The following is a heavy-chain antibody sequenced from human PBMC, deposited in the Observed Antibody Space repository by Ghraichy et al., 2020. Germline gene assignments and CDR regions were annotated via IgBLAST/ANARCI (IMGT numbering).Heavy chain of an antibody. CDR3: ARGIRGDV. J-gene: IGHJ6*02. CDR1: GGSFSGYY. V-gene: IGHV4-34*01. D-gene: IGHD3-3*01. Sequence: SQTLSLTCAVYGGSFSGYYWSWIRQPPGKGLEWIGEINHSGSTNYNPSLKSRVTISVDTSKNRFSLKLSSVTAADTAVYYCARGIRGDVWGQGTTVTVSS. CDR2: INHSGST.